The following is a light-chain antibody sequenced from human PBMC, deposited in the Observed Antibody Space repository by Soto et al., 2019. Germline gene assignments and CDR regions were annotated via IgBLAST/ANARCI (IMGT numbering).Light chain of an antibody. CDR2: KAS. V-gene: IGKV1-5*03. CDR1: RSIINW. J-gene: IGKJ1*01. Sequence: DIKLTQSPSTLSAYVGDRVTITCRASRSIINWLAWYQQKSGKGPKLLIYKASNLQTGVPSRFSGSGYGTEFTLTISSLQPDDVATYYCQQYSDHWTFGQGTKVAIK. CDR3: QQYSDHWT.